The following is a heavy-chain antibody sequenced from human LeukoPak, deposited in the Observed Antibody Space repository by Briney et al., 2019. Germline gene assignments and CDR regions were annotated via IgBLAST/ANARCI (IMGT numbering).Heavy chain of an antibody. Sequence: GRSLRLPCAASGFTFSSYGMHWVRQAPGKGLEWVAVIWYDGSNKYYADSVKGRFTISRDNSKNTLYLQMNSLRAEDTAVYYCAKDRLRYSSSSAFDYWGQGTLVTVSS. CDR1: GFTFSSYG. CDR2: IWYDGSNK. V-gene: IGHV3-33*06. D-gene: IGHD6-6*01. CDR3: AKDRLRYSSSSAFDY. J-gene: IGHJ4*02.